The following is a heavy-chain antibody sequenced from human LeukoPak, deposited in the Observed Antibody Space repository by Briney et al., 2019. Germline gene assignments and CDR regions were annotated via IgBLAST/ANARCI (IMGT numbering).Heavy chain of an antibody. D-gene: IGHD5-18*01. J-gene: IGHJ4*02. Sequence: PGGSLRLSCAASGFTFSTYGMHWVRQAPGKGLEWVALISFDGGNKYYADSVKGRFTTSRDNSKITLYLQMNSLRTEDTAVYYCAKPLDVTTPMDGFDYWGQGTLVTVSS. CDR1: GFTFSTYG. CDR3: AKPLDVTTPMDGFDY. CDR2: ISFDGGNK. V-gene: IGHV3-30*18.